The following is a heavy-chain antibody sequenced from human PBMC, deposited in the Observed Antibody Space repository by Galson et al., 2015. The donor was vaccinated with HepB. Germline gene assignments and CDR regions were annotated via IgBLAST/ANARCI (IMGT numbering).Heavy chain of an antibody. D-gene: IGHD5-18*01. J-gene: IGHJ6*02. Sequence: SLRLSCAASGFTFSSYSMNWVRQAPGKGLEWVSSISSSSSSYIYYADSVKGRFTISRDNAKNSLYLQMNSLRAEDTAVYYCARDDFEYSYGAYYGMDVWGQGTTVTVSS. CDR3: ARDDFEYSYGAYYGMDV. CDR1: GFTFSSYS. V-gene: IGHV3-21*01. CDR2: ISSSSSSYI.